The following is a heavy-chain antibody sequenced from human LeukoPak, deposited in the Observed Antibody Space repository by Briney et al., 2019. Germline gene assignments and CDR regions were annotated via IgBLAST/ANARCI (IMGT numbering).Heavy chain of an antibody. V-gene: IGHV3-30*18. CDR2: ISYDGSNK. D-gene: IGHD5-18*01. CDR3: AKGDSGYSYADIDY. Sequence: PGRSLRLSCAASGFTFSSYGMRWVRQAPGKGLEWVAVISYDGSNKYYADSVKGRFTISRDNSKNTLYLQMNSLRAEDTAVYYCAKGDSGYSYADIDYWGQGTLVTVSS. J-gene: IGHJ4*02. CDR1: GFTFSSYG.